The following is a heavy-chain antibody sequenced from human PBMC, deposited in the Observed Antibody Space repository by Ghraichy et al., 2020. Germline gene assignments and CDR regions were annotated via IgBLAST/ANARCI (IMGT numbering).Heavy chain of an antibody. CDR2: INHSGST. V-gene: IGHV4-34*01. D-gene: IGHD2-15*01. J-gene: IGHJ5*02. CDR1: GGPFSGYY. CDR3: ARGLTERYCSGGSCYPRLPYNWFDP. Sequence: SETLSLTCAVYGGPFSGYYWSWIRQPPGKGLEWIGEINHSGSTNYNPSLKSRVTISVDTSKNQFSLKLSSVTAADTAVYYCARGLTERYCSGGSCYPRLPYNWFDPWGQGTLVTVSS.